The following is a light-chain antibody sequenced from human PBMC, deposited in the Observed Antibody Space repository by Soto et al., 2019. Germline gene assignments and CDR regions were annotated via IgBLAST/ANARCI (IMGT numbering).Light chain of an antibody. CDR3: QQYGSSPRLT. V-gene: IGKV3-20*01. CDR2: GAS. J-gene: IGKJ1*01. Sequence: EIALTQSPGTLSLSPGERATLSCRASQSVSSSYLAWYQQKPGQAPRLLIYGASSRATGIPDRFSGSGSGTDFTLTISRLEPEDFAVYYCQQYGSSPRLTFGQGTKVDIK. CDR1: QSVSSSY.